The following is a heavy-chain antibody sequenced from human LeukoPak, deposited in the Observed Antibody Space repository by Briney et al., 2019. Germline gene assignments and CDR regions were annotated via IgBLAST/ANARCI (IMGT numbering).Heavy chain of an antibody. Sequence: PSETLSLTCAVYGGSFSGYYWSWIRQPPGKGLEWIGEINHSGSTNYNPSLKSRVTISVDTSKNQFSLKLSSVTAADTAVYYCARPIRYYDSSGYYYIHWFDPWGQGTLVTVSS. J-gene: IGHJ5*02. CDR2: INHSGST. CDR3: ARPIRYYDSSGYYYIHWFDP. D-gene: IGHD3-22*01. V-gene: IGHV4-34*01. CDR1: GGSFSGYY.